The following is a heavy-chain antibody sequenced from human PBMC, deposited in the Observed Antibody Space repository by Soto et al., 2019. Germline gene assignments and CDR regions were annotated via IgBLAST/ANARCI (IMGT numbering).Heavy chain of an antibody. Sequence: VASVKISCTASGYTFTTYYMHCVRQAPKQRLARMGIMNPSGGSTSYAQKFQGRVTMTRDTSTSTVYMELSSLRSDDTAVYYCARSPRYSSSPIVRIFYYGMDVWGQGITVTVSS. CDR1: GYTFTTYY. CDR3: ARSPRYSSSPIVRIFYYGMDV. J-gene: IGHJ6*02. CDR2: MNPSGGST. D-gene: IGHD6-6*01. V-gene: IGHV1-46*01.